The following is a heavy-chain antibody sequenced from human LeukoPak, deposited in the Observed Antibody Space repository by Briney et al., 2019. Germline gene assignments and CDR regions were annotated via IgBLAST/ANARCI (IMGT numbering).Heavy chain of an antibody. CDR3: AKSYTYSSSCDY. CDR2: ISAYNGNT. Sequence: ASVTVSCKASGYTFTSYGISWVRQAPGQGLEWMGWISAYNGNTNYAQKLQGRVTMTTDTSTSTAYMELRSLRSDDTAVYYCAKSYTYSSSCDYWGQGTLVTVSS. D-gene: IGHD6-13*01. V-gene: IGHV1-18*01. J-gene: IGHJ4*02. CDR1: GYTFTSYG.